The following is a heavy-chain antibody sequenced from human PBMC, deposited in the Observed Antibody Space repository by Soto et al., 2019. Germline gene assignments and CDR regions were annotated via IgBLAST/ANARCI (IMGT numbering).Heavy chain of an antibody. J-gene: IGHJ4*02. Sequence: SVKVSCKASGGTFSSYAISWVRQAPGQGLEWMGGIIPIFGTANYAQKFQGRVTITADESTSTAYMELSSLRSEDTAVHYCARGDWDYDSSGYYWGSFDYWGQGTLVTVSS. V-gene: IGHV1-69*13. CDR1: GGTFSSYA. CDR3: ARGDWDYDSSGYYWGSFDY. D-gene: IGHD3-22*01. CDR2: IIPIFGTA.